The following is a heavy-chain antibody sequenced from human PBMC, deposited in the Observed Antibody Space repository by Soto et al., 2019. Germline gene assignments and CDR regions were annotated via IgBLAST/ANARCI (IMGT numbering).Heavy chain of an antibody. CDR1: GYTFTGYY. J-gene: IGHJ6*02. V-gene: IGHV1-2*02. CDR3: ARDGEERPVAGYYYYYGMDV. CDR2: INPNSGGT. D-gene: IGHD6-19*01. Sequence: ASVKVSCKASGYTFTGYYMHWVRQAPGQGLEWMGWINPNSGGTNYAQKFQGRVTMTRDTSISTAYMELSRLRSDDTAVYYCARDGEERPVAGYYYYYGMDVWGQGTTVTV.